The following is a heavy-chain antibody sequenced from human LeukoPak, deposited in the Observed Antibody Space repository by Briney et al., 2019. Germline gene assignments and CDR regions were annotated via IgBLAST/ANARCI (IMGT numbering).Heavy chain of an antibody. V-gene: IGHV4-34*01. J-gene: IGHJ4*02. CDR3: ARGKRWLQYRYYFDY. D-gene: IGHD5-24*01. CDR1: GGSFSGYY. CDR2: INHSGST. Sequence: SGTLSLTCAVYGGSFSGYYWSWIRQPPGKGLEWIGEINHSGSTNYNPSLKSRVTISVDTSKNLFSLKLSSVTAADTAVYYCARGKRWLQYRYYFDYWGQGTLVTVSS.